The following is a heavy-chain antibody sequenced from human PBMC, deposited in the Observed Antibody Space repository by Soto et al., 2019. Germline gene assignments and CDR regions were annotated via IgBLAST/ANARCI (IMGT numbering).Heavy chain of an antibody. CDR2: IIPIFGTA. CDR1: GGTFSSYA. Sequence: QVQLVQSGAEVKKPGSSVKVSCKASGGTFSSYAISWVRQAPGQGLEWMGGIIPIFGTANYAQKFQGRVTITADESTSTAYMELSSLRYEDTAMYYLAGRCRSCSCYGWFWFDHCGQGTLVTVSS. D-gene: IGHD2-15*01. CDR3: AGRCRSCSCYGWFWFDH. J-gene: IGHJ5*02. V-gene: IGHV1-69*01.